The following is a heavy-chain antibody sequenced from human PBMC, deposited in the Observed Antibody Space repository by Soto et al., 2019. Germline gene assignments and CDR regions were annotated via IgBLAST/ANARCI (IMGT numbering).Heavy chain of an antibody. D-gene: IGHD2-15*01. J-gene: IGHJ6*03. CDR3: ARAGWRTYYYYYYMDV. CDR2: IKQDGSEK. Sequence: GGSLRLSCAASGFTFSSYWMSWVRQAPGKGLEWVANIKQDGSEKYYVDSVKGRFTISRDNAKNSLYLQMNSLRAEDTAVYYCARAGWRTYYYYYYMDVWGKGTTVTVSS. V-gene: IGHV3-7*01. CDR1: GFTFSSYW.